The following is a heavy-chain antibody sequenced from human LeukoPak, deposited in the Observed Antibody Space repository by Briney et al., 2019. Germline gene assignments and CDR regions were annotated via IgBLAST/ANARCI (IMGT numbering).Heavy chain of an antibody. Sequence: ASVKVSCKASGYSFTSYGISWVRQAPGQGLEWMGWISAYNGNTNYAQKLQGRVTMTTDTFTSATYMELRSLRSDDTAVYYCARATTSGTESDYWGQGTLVTVSS. CDR3: ARATTSGTESDY. V-gene: IGHV1-18*01. CDR2: ISAYNGNT. D-gene: IGHD1-7*01. CDR1: GYSFTSYG. J-gene: IGHJ4*02.